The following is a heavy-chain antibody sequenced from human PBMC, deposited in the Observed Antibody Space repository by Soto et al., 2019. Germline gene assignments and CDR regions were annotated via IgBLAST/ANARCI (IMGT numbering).Heavy chain of an antibody. CDR1: GLPFSSYA. Sequence: GGSLRLSCAASGLPFSSYAMSWVRQAPGKGLEWVSGVSGSGGSTYCVDSVKGRFTISRDNSKNTLYLQMNSLRAEDTAVYYCAKDFGYNYGYDAFDIWGQGTMVT. J-gene: IGHJ3*02. D-gene: IGHD5-18*01. CDR3: AKDFGYNYGYDAFDI. CDR2: VSGSGGST. V-gene: IGHV3-23*01.